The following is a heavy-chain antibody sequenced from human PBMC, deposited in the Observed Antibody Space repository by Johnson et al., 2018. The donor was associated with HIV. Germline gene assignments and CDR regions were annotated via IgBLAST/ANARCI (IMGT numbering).Heavy chain of an antibody. CDR3: ARDLSRYQRQSGDAFDI. J-gene: IGHJ3*02. V-gene: IGHV3-30*02. CDR1: GFTFSSYA. CDR2: IRYDGSNK. Sequence: QVQLVESGGGVVQPGRSLRLSCAASGFTFSSYAMHWVRQAPGKGLEWVAFIRYDGSNKYYADSVKGRFTISRDNSKNTLYLQMNSLRAEDTAVYYCARDLSRYQRQSGDAFDIWGQGTMVTVSS. D-gene: IGHD2-2*01.